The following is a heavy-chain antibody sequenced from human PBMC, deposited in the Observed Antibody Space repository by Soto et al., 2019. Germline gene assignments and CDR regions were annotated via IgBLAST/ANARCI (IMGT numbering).Heavy chain of an antibody. CDR2: IYYSGST. J-gene: IGHJ5*02. CDR3: AREGLSGPQYNCFDP. CDR1: GGSISRYY. Sequence: SETLSLTCTVSGGSISRYYWSLIRQPPGKGLEWIGYIYYSGSTNYNPSLKSRVTISVDTSKNQFSLKLSSVTAADTAVYYCAREGLSGPQYNCFDPWGQGTLVTVSS. V-gene: IGHV4-59*01. D-gene: IGHD3-10*01.